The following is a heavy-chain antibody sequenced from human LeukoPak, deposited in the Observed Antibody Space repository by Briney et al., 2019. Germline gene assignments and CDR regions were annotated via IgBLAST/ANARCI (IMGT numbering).Heavy chain of an antibody. V-gene: IGHV4-34*01. CDR1: GGSFSGYY. CDR2: INHSGST. CDR3: ARGIAVAAEGYGMDV. Sequence: PSETLSLTCAVYGGSFSGYYWSWIRQPPGKGLEWIGEINHSGSTNYNPSLKSRVTISVDTSKNQFSLKLSSVTAADTAVYYCARGIAVAAEGYGMDVWGQGTTVTVSS. D-gene: IGHD6-19*01. J-gene: IGHJ6*02.